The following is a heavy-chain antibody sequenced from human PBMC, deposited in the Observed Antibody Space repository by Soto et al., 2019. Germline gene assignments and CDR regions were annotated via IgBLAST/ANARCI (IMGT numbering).Heavy chain of an antibody. CDR1: GGSISSSSYY. CDR3: ARDIVVVVAATPYNWFDP. V-gene: IGHV4-39*01. D-gene: IGHD2-15*01. Sequence: PSETLSLTCTVSGGSISSSSYYWGWIRQPPXKGLEWIGSIYYSGSTYYNPSLKSRVTISVDTSKNQFSLKLSSVTAADTAVYYCARDIVVVVAATPYNWFDPWGQGTLVTVSS. J-gene: IGHJ5*02. CDR2: IYYSGST.